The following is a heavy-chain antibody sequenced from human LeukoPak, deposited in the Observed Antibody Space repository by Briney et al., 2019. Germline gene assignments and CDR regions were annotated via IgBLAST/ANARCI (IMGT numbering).Heavy chain of an antibody. CDR2: TLYDGSNK. D-gene: IGHD6-13*01. J-gene: IGHJ4*02. V-gene: IGHV3-33*01. Sequence: GGSLRLSCAASGFTFRNYVMHWVRQAPGKGLEWVALTLYDGSNKYYADSVKARYTISRDNSKNTLYLQMNSRRAEHTAIYQCATVRGRDSSTWYAVYWGERTLVTVS. CDR1: GFTFRNYV. CDR3: ATVRGRDSSTWYAVY.